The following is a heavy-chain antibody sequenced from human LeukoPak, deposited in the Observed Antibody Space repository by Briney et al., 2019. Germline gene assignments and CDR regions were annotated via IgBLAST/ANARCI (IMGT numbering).Heavy chain of an antibody. CDR1: GFTFSSYG. CDR2: IWYDGSNK. V-gene: IGHV3-30*19. D-gene: IGHD3-22*01. J-gene: IGHJ4*02. CDR3: ARVLNYYDSSGYYFSY. Sequence: GGSLRLSCAASGFTFSSYGMHWVRQAPGKGLEWVAVIWYDGSNKYYADSVKGRFTISRDNSKNTLYLQMNSLRAEDTAVYYCARVLNYYDSSGYYFSYWGQGTLVTVSS.